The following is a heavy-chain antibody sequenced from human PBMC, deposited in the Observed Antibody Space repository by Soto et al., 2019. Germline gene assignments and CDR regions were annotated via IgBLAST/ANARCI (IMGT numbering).Heavy chain of an antibody. V-gene: IGHV3-23*01. Sequence: GGSLRLSCAASGFTFSNVVMSWVRQAPGKGLEWVSSISESGGRTYYADSVKGRFTISRDNSKNTLYLQMNSLRAEDTAIYYCARVTGDFFYYYGMDVWGQGTTVPVSS. D-gene: IGHD3-3*01. CDR2: ISESGGRT. CDR1: GFTFSNVV. J-gene: IGHJ6*02. CDR3: ARVTGDFFYYYGMDV.